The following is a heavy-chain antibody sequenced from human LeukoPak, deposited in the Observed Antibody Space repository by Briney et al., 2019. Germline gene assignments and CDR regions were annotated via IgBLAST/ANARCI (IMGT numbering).Heavy chain of an antibody. CDR3: ARRHGVDY. CDR1: GFTFSSSW. Sequence: GGSLRLSCAASGFTFSSSWMHWVRQAPGKGLVWVSRISNVGSSTNYADSVKGRFTISRDNAKNTLYLQMNSLRDEDTAVYYCARRHGVDYWGQGTLVTVSS. J-gene: IGHJ4*02. CDR2: ISNVGSST. V-gene: IGHV3-74*01. D-gene: IGHD4-17*01.